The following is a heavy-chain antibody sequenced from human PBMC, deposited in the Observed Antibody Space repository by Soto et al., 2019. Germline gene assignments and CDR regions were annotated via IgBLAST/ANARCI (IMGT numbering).Heavy chain of an antibody. CDR1: GYTFTSYG. D-gene: IGHD6-19*01. Sequence: GASVKVSCKASGYTFTSYGISWVRQAPGQGLEWMGWISAYNGNTNYAQELQGRVTMTTDTSTSTAYMELRSLRSDDTAVYYCARDRQWLVPDYYDYWGQGTLVTVSS. CDR3: ARDRQWLVPDYYDY. J-gene: IGHJ4*02. CDR2: ISAYNGNT. V-gene: IGHV1-18*01.